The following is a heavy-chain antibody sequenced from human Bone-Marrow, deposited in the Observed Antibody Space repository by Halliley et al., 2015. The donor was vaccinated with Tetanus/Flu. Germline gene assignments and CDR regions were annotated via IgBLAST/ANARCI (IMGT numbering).Heavy chain of an antibody. V-gene: IGHV3-72*01. J-gene: IGHJ4*02. D-gene: IGHD2-15*01. Sequence: WVGRIRNKANSYTTEYAASVKGRFTISRDDSKNSLFLQMNSLKTEDTAVYYCASGGWLRTSYFDFWGQGTLVTVSS. CDR2: IRNKANSYTT. CDR3: ASGGWLRTSYFDF.